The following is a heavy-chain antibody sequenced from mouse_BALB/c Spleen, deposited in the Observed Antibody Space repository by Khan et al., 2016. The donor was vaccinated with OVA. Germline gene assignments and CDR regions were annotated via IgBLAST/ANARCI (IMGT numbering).Heavy chain of an antibody. J-gene: IGHJ4*01. CDR3: ARRTTGYAMDY. Sequence: QVQLKQSGAELARPGASVKMSCKASGYTFPSNTMHWVKQRPGQGLEWIGYINPRSDYTVYNQKFKDKVTLTADISSTTAYMQLSSLTSDDSAVYYCARRTTGYAMDYWGQGTSVTVSS. CDR1: GYTFPSNT. V-gene: IGHV1-4*01. CDR2: INPRSDYT. D-gene: IGHD2-14*01.